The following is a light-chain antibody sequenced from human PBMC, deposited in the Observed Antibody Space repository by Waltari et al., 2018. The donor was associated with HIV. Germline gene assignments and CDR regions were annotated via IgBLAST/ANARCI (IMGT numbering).Light chain of an antibody. CDR1: QSVSTY. CDR2: AAS. CDR3: QQGYMTPYT. J-gene: IGKJ2*01. V-gene: IGKV1-39*01. Sequence: DIQMTQSPFSLSASVGDRVTITCRASQSVSTYLNWYQQKPGRAPKLLIYAASSFQSGVPSRFSGSGSGTDFSRTITSLQPEDFATYYCQQGYMTPYTFGQGTKLEIK.